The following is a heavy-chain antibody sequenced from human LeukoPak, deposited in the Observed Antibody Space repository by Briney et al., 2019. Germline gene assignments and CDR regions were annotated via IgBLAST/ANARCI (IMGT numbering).Heavy chain of an antibody. J-gene: IGHJ4*02. CDR3: AKSGYNHFDY. CDR1: EFSVGSNY. Sequence: WGSLRLSCAASEFSVGSNYITWVRQAPGKGLEWVADIKQDGSEKYYVDSVKGRFTISRQNAKNSLFLQMNSLRAEDTAVYYCAKSGYNHFDYWGQGTLVTVSS. CDR2: IKQDGSEK. V-gene: IGHV3-7*03. D-gene: IGHD5-24*01.